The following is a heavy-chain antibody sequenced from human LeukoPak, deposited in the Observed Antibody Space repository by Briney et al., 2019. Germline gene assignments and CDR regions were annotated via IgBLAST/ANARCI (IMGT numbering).Heavy chain of an antibody. CDR1: GYTFTSYG. CDR2: ISAYNGNT. V-gene: IGHV1-18*01. D-gene: IGHD6-6*01. CDR3: ATARLQLGNYYYYYMDV. J-gene: IGHJ6*03. Sequence: ASVKVSCKASGYTFTSYGISWVRQAPGQGLEWMGWISAYNGNTNYAQKLQGRVTMTEDTSTDTAYMELSSLRSEDTAMYYCATARLQLGNYYYYYMDVWGKGTTVTVSS.